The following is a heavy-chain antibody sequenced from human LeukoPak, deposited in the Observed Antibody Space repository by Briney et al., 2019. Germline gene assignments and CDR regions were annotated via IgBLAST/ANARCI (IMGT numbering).Heavy chain of an antibody. V-gene: IGHV3-43*02. Sequence: PGGSLRLSCTASGFTFDDYVMHWVCQAPGKGLEWVSLISGDGSGTYYADSVKGRFTISRDNSKNSLFLHMSGLRAEDTALYYCATQNPPGSGYYDTYNWFDPWGQGTLVTVAS. CDR3: ATQNPPGSGYYDTYNWFDP. CDR2: ISGDGSGT. J-gene: IGHJ5*02. D-gene: IGHD5-12*01. CDR1: GFTFDDYV.